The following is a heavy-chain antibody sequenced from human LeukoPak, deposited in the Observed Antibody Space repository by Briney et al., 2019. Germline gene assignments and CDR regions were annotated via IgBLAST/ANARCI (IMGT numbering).Heavy chain of an antibody. D-gene: IGHD6-6*01. Sequence: PGGSLRLSCAASGFTFSSYAMSWVRQAPGKGLEWVSAISGSGGSTYYADSVKGRLTISRDNSKNTLYLQMNSLRAEDTAVYYCAKDSVYSSSPWGHWGQGTLVTVSS. CDR2: ISGSGGST. J-gene: IGHJ4*02. CDR3: AKDSVYSSSPWGH. CDR1: GFTFSSYA. V-gene: IGHV3-23*01.